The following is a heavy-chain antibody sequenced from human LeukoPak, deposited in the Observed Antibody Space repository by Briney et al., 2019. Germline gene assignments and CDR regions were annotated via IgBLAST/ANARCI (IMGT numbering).Heavy chain of an antibody. CDR2: ISSSSSYI. J-gene: IGHJ4*02. Sequence: GGSLRLSCAASGFTFSSYSMNWVRQAPAKGLEWVSSISSSSSYIYYADSVKGRFTFSRDNAKNSLYLQMNSLRAEDTAVYYCASSGRGSGSYSANYYFDYWGQGTLVTVSS. CDR3: ASSGRGSGSYSANYYFDY. D-gene: IGHD3-10*01. CDR1: GFTFSSYS. V-gene: IGHV3-21*01.